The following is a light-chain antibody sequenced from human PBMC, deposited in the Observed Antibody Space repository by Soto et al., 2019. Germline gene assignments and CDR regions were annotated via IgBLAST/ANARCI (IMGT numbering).Light chain of an antibody. J-gene: IGLJ1*01. CDR2: EVS. CDR1: RSDVGAYKY. CDR3: SSYTSTNTQV. V-gene: IGLV2-14*01. Sequence: QSALTKPASVSGSPGQSITISCTGTRSDVGAYKYVSWYQQHPGKAPKLMIYEVSNRPSGVSNRFSGSKSGNTASVTISGLQAEDEADYYCSSYTSTNTQVFGTGTKVTVL.